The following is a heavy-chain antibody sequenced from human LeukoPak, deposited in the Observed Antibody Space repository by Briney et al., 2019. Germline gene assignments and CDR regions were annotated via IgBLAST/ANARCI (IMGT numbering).Heavy chain of an antibody. D-gene: IGHD5-18*01. J-gene: IGHJ4*02. CDR1: GFTFNTYV. V-gene: IGHV3-74*01. CDR2: IDTDGKTT. Sequence: GGSLRLSCAASGFTFNTYVMHWVRQAPGKGLVWVARIDTDGKTTTYADSVKGRFTISRDNAKNMLYVQMNSLRAEDTAVYYCVRLRYTYGKNFDCWGQGTLVTVSS. CDR3: VRLRYTYGKNFDC.